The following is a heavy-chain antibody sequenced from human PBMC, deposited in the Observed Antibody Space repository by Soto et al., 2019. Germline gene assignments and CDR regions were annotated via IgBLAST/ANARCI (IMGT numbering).Heavy chain of an antibody. CDR3: ASRYCSGGSCYPAAPYFDD. CDR2: IYYSGST. J-gene: IGHJ4*02. V-gene: IGHV4-31*03. Sequence: QVQLQESGPGLVKPSQTLSLTCTVSGGSISSGGYYWSWIRQHPGKGLEWIGYIYYSGSTYYNPSFKSRVTISVDTSKNQFSLKLSSVTAADTAVYYCASRYCSGGSCYPAAPYFDDWGQGTLVTVSS. CDR1: GGSISSGGYY. D-gene: IGHD2-15*01.